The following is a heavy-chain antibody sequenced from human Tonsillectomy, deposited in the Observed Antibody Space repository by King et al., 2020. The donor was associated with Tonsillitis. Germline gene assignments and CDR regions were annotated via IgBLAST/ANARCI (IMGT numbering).Heavy chain of an antibody. Sequence: VQLVESGGGLVQPGGSLRLSWAAPGFTFSSHAMSWVGRAPGRGLGWVSVIYGGVGTTYYADSVKGRFTISRDNSKNTLYLQMNSLRAEDTAVYYCAKGPLAAAGRFDYWGQGTLVTVSS. V-gene: IGHV3-23*03. D-gene: IGHD6-13*01. J-gene: IGHJ4*02. CDR2: IYGGVGTT. CDR1: GFTFSSHA. CDR3: AKGPLAAAGRFDY.